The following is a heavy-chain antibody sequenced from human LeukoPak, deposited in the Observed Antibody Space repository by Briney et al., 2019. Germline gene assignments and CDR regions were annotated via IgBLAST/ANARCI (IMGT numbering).Heavy chain of an antibody. D-gene: IGHD1-26*01. J-gene: IGHJ3*02. CDR2: IYSGGST. CDR1: GFTVSSNY. Sequence: GGSLRLSCAASGFTVSSNYRSWVRQAPGKGLEWVSVIYSGGSTYYADSVKGRFTISRDNSKNTLYLQMNSLRAEDTAVYYCARDFSGSHDAFDIWGQGTMVTVSS. V-gene: IGHV3-53*01. CDR3: ARDFSGSHDAFDI.